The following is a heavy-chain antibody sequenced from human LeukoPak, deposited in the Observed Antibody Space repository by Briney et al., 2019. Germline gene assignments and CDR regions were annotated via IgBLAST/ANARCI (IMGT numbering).Heavy chain of an antibody. Sequence: PSETLSLTCTVSGDSISSYYWSWIRQPPGQGLEWIGYIYYSGSTNYNPSLKSLVTMSVDTSKNQFSLKLSSVTAADTAVYYCARDRTGDNWFDPWGQGTLVTVSS. CDR2: IYYSGST. CDR1: GDSISSYY. D-gene: IGHD3/OR15-3a*01. J-gene: IGHJ5*02. V-gene: IGHV4-59*13. CDR3: ARDRTGDNWFDP.